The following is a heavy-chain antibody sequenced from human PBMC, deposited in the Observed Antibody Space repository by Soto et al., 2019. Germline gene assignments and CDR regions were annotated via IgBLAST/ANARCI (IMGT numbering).Heavy chain of an antibody. CDR2: ISAYNGNT. D-gene: IGHD2-15*01. CDR3: AKGSWAVVAARPGYGMDV. J-gene: IGHJ6*02. Sequence: ASVKVSCKASGYTFTSYGISWVRQAPGQGLEWMGWISAYNGNTNYAQKLQGRVTMTTDTSTSTAYMELRSLRSDDTAVYYCAKGSWAVVAARPGYGMDVWGQGTTVTVS. V-gene: IGHV1-18*01. CDR1: GYTFTSYG.